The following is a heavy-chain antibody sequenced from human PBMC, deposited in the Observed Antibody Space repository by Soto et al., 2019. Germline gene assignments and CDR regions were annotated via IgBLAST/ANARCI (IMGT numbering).Heavy chain of an antibody. Sequence: ASVKVSCKTSGYIFINYYIHWVRQAPGQGLEWVALFNPMSGSTNYAQKLQGRVTVTSDTSTSTVYMELSSLRSEDTAVYYCARQTTAMVTRYYYYYMDVWGKGTTVTVS. CDR2: FNPMSGST. V-gene: IGHV1-46*03. CDR1: GYIFINYY. J-gene: IGHJ6*03. D-gene: IGHD5-18*01. CDR3: ARQTTAMVTRYYYYYMDV.